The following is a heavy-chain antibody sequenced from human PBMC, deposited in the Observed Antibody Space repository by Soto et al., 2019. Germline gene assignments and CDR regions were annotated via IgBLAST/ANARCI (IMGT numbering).Heavy chain of an antibody. CDR1: GGSFSGYY. J-gene: IGHJ5*02. V-gene: IGHV4-34*01. D-gene: IGHD2-2*01. CDR2: INHSGST. Sequence: PSETLSLTCAVYGGSFSGYYWSWIRQPPGKGLEWIGEINHSGSTNYNPSLKSRVTISVDTSKNQFSLKLSSVTAADTAVYYCARWSVAPAAAGYVWFDPWGQGTLVTVSS. CDR3: ARWSVAPAAAGYVWFDP.